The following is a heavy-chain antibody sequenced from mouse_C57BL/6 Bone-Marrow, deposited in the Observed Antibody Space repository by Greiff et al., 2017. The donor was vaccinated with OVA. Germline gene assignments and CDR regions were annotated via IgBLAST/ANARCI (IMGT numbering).Heavy chain of an antibody. CDR2: IDPENGDT. CDR1: GFNIKDDY. V-gene: IGHV14-4*01. J-gene: IGHJ2*01. D-gene: IGHD2-1*01. Sequence: EVQLQQSGAELVRPGASVKLSCTASGFNIKDDYMHWVKQRPEQGLEWIGWIDPENGDTEYASKFQGKATITAYTSSNTAYLQLSSLTSEDTAVYYCTTSIYYGNYFDYWGQGTTLTVSS. CDR3: TTSIYYGNYFDY.